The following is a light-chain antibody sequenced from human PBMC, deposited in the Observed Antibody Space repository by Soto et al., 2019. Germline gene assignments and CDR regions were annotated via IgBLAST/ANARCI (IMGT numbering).Light chain of an antibody. Sequence: EFVLTQSPGTLSLSPGERATLSCRASQSVSATYLAWYQQKPGQAPRLLIYAASSRATGVPDRFSGSGSGTDFTLTISRLEPEDFAVYYCQHYVTSALTFGGGTKVEIK. CDR1: QSVSATY. CDR2: AAS. V-gene: IGKV3-20*01. J-gene: IGKJ4*01. CDR3: QHYVTSALT.